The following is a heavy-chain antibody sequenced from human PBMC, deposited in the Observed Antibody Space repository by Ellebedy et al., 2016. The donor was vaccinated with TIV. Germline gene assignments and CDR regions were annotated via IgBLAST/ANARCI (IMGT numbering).Heavy chain of an antibody. CDR3: ASNYGYGVPVDF. CDR1: GYKLTNYW. Sequence: GESLKISCRGSGYKLTNYWIGWVRQMPGKGLEWIGIIYPGDSNTIYRPSFQGQVTISADKSVSTAYLQWTSLKASDTALYFCASNYGYGVPVDFWGQGTLVIVSS. CDR2: IYPGDSNT. J-gene: IGHJ4*02. D-gene: IGHD5-18*01. V-gene: IGHV5-51*01.